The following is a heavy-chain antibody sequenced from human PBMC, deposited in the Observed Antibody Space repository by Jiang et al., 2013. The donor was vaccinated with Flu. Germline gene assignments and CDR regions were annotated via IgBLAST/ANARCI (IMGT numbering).Heavy chain of an antibody. Sequence: VQLVESGGGLVQPGRSLRLSCAASGFTFDDYAMHWVRQAPGKGLEWVSGISWNSVSKGYADSVKGRSTISRDNAKNSLYLQMNSLRAEDTALYYCAKDCVSQGESIDFDYWGQGTLVTVSS. CDR2: ISWNSVSK. D-gene: IGHD5/OR15-5a*01. CDR3: AKDCVSQGESIDFDY. CDR1: GFTFDDYA. V-gene: IGHV3-9*01. J-gene: IGHJ4*02.